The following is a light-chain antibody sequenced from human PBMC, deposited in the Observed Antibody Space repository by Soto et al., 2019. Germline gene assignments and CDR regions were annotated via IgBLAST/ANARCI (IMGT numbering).Light chain of an antibody. CDR2: EVT. V-gene: IGLV2-14*01. CDR1: SSDIGGYNY. Sequence: QSALTQPASVSGSPGQSITISCTGGSSDIGGYNYVSWFQQHPGKVPKLMIYEVTNRPSGVSNRFSGSKSGSTASLTISGLQAEDEADYYCSSYTSSNTLFFGTGTKLTVL. CDR3: SSYTSSNTLF. J-gene: IGLJ1*01.